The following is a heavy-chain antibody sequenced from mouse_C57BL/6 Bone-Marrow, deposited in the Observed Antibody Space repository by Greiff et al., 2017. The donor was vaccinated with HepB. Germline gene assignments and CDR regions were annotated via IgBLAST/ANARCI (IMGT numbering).Heavy chain of an antibody. D-gene: IGHD2-2*01. J-gene: IGHJ2*01. Sequence: EVQLVESGEGLVKPGVSLKLSCAASGFTFSSYAMSWVRQTPEKRLEWVAYISSGGDYIYYADTVKGRFTISRDNARNTLYLQMSSLKSEDTAMYYCTRDPLYGYDGGGPDYWGQGTTLTVSS. CDR1: GFTFSSYA. CDR2: ISSGGDYI. V-gene: IGHV5-9-1*02. CDR3: TRDPLYGYDGGGPDY.